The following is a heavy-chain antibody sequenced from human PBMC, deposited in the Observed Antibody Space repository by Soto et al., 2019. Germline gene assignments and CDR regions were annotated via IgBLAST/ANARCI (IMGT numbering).Heavy chain of an antibody. CDR1: GHTFSDYY. CDR3: ARGGREVPRIPYDT. J-gene: IGHJ5*02. CDR2: INPNVGGT. D-gene: IGHD3-16*01. V-gene: IGHV1-2*02. Sequence: QVQLVQSGAEVKKPGASVYVSCKASGHTFSDYYVHWVRQAPGQGLEWMGWINPNVGGTNYARKFQGRVTMTRDTSISTVYMKLTRLSPDDTAIYYCARGGREVPRIPYDTWGQGTRVTVSS.